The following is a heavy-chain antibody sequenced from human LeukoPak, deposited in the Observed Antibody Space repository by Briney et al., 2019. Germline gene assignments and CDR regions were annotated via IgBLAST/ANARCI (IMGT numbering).Heavy chain of an antibody. CDR2: IYYSGST. J-gene: IGHJ5*02. D-gene: IGHD3-9*01. CDR1: GGSISSSSYY. V-gene: IGHV4-39*01. CDR3: ARSSILTLSNWFDP. Sequence: PSETLSLTCTVSGGSISSSSYYWGWIRQPPGKGLEWIGSIYYSGSTYYSPSLKSRVTISVDTSKNQFSLKLSSVTAADTAVYYCARSSILTLSNWFDPWGQGTLVTVSS.